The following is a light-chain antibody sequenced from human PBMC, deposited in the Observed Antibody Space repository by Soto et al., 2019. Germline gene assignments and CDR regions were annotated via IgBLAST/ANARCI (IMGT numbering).Light chain of an antibody. CDR3: AAWSGSLSGLV. J-gene: IGLJ3*02. CDR1: SNDVGNGYDS. Sequence: QSVLTQPASVSGSPGQSITISCTGTSNDVGNGYDSVSWYQHHPGKAPKLIIYEVVNRPSGVSNRFSGSKSGNTASLTISGLQAEDEADYYCAAWSGSLSGLVFGGGTKLTVL. CDR2: EVV. V-gene: IGLV2-14*01.